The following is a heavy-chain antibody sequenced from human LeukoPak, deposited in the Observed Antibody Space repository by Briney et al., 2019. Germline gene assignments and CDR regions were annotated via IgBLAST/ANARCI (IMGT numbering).Heavy chain of an antibody. V-gene: IGHV3-15*01. CDR3: TTGYSGYDF. CDR1: GLTFSNSW. CDR2: IKRKTDGGTT. Sequence: PGGTLRLSCAASGLTFSNSWMSWVRQAPGKGLEWVGRIKRKTDGGTTDYAAPVKGRFTISRDDSKNTLYRQMNSLKTADKAVYYCTTGYSGYDFWGQGTLVTVSS. J-gene: IGHJ4*02. D-gene: IGHD5-12*01.